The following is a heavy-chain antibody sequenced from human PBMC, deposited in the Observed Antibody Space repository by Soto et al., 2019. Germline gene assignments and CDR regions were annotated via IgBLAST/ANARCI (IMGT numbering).Heavy chain of an antibody. CDR1: GGSISSYY. V-gene: IGHV4-34*01. Sequence: PSETLSLTCTVSGGSISSYYWSWIRQPPGKGLEWIGEINHSGSTNYNPSLKSRVTISVDTSKNQFSLKLSSVTAADTAVYYCARGGLYRYYYYGMDVWGQGTTVTVSS. J-gene: IGHJ6*02. CDR3: ARGGLYRYYYYGMDV. D-gene: IGHD2-2*02. CDR2: INHSGST.